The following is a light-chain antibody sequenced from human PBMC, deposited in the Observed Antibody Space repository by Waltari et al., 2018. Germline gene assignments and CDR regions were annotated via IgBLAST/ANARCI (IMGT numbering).Light chain of an antibody. CDR1: VLAKKY. V-gene: IGLV3-27*01. Sequence: SYELTQPSSVSVSPGQTATITRPGDVLAKKYGRWLQQKPGQAPVVVIYKDTERPSGIPERFSGSDSGTTVTLTITGAQFDDEADYYCYSTADNNWVFGGGTKLTVL. CDR3: YSTADNNWV. J-gene: IGLJ3*02. CDR2: KDT.